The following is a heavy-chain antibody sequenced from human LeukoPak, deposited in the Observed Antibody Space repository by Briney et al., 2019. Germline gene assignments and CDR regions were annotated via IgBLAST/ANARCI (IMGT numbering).Heavy chain of an antibody. CDR2: IISSRSYI. Sequence: GGSLRLSCAASGFTFSNYDMHWVRQAPGKGLKWVSAIISSRSYIYYADSIKGRFTISRDNAENSLYLQMNSLRAVDTAVYFCARGEEKATITALDSWGQGTLVTVSS. J-gene: IGHJ4*02. CDR1: GFTFSNYD. V-gene: IGHV3-21*01. D-gene: IGHD5-24*01. CDR3: ARGEEKATITALDS.